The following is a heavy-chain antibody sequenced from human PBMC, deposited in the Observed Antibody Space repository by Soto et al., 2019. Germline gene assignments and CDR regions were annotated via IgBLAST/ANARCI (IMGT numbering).Heavy chain of an antibody. J-gene: IGHJ6*02. Sequence: VASVKVSCKASGYTFTSYDINWVRQATGQGLEWMGWISGYNGDTKYAQKFQGRVTMTVDTSTTTAYMELRSLTSDDRAVYYCAKNGQPPYYYYGMDVWGQGTTVTVS. CDR3: AKNGQPPYYYYGMDV. CDR2: ISGYNGDT. CDR1: GYTFTSYD. V-gene: IGHV1-18*01. D-gene: IGHD2-8*01.